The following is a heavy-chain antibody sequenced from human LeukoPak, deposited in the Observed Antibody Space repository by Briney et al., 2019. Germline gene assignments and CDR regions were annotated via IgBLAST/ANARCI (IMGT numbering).Heavy chain of an antibody. CDR3: ARDRRLEWFFS. CDR1: GYSISSGYY. Sequence: SETLSLTCNVSGYSISSGYYWGWIRQPPGKGLQWIGTIYHSGSTYYNPSLKSRVTISVDTSKNQFSLKVNSVTAADTAVYYCARDRRLEWFFSWGRGTLVTVSS. D-gene: IGHD3-3*01. J-gene: IGHJ5*02. V-gene: IGHV4-38-2*02. CDR2: IYHSGST.